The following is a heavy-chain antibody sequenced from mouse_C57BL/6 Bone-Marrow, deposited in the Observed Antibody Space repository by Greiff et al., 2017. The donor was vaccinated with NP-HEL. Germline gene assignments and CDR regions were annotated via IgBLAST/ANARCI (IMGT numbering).Heavy chain of an antibody. CDR1: GYTFTSYW. V-gene: IGHV1-53*01. CDR3: AGWRWGYDGYVDY. Sequence: VQLQQPGTELVQPGASVKLSCKASGYTFTSYWLHWVQQRPGQGLAWIGNINPRNGGTNYHEKFKSKATLTVDKSSSSAYMQLSSLTSEDSAVYYCAGWRWGYDGYVDYWGQGTTLTVSS. J-gene: IGHJ2*01. CDR2: INPRNGGT. D-gene: IGHD2-2*01.